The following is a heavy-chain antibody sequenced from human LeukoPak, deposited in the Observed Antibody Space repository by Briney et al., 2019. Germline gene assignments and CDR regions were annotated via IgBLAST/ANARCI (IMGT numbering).Heavy chain of an antibody. CDR3: TKDRPYSGGGVINY. D-gene: IGHD3-10*01. V-gene: IGHV3-15*01. CDR2: IKSKANGGTT. J-gene: IGHJ4*02. Sequence: PGGSLRLSCAASGFTFSSYEMNWVRQAPGKGLEWVGRIKSKANGGTTDYAAPVKGRFTISRDDSKNTLYLQMNSLKTEDTAVYYCTKDRPYSGGGVINYWGQGTLVTVSS. CDR1: GFTFSSYE.